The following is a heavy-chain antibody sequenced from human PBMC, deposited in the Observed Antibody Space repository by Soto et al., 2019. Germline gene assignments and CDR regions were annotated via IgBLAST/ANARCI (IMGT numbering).Heavy chain of an antibody. CDR1: GGSVSSCSYY. J-gene: IGHJ4*02. CDR3: ARNRRSAYYHDH. D-gene: IGHD3-3*01. CDR2: IYYTGNT. Sequence: SETLSLTCTVSGGSVSSCSYYWSWIRQHPGRGLEWIGYIYYTGNTYYNPSLKSRLAISVDTSKNQFSLKLTSVTAADTAVYSGARNRRSAYYHDHWGKGTLVTVSS. V-gene: IGHV4-31*03.